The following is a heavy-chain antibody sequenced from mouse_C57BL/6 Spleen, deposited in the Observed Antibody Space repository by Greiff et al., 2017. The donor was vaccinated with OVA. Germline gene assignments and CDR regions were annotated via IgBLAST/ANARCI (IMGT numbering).Heavy chain of an antibody. CDR3: ARKITYYSNYDAMDY. CDR1: GYTFTSYW. J-gene: IGHJ4*01. D-gene: IGHD2-5*01. CDR2: IYPGSGST. V-gene: IGHV1-55*01. Sequence: QVQLQQPGAELVKPGASVKMSCKASGYTFTSYWITWVKQRPGQGLEWIGDIYPGSGSTNYNEKFKSKATLTVDTSSSTAYMQLSSLTSEDSAVYYCARKITYYSNYDAMDYWGQGTSVTVSS.